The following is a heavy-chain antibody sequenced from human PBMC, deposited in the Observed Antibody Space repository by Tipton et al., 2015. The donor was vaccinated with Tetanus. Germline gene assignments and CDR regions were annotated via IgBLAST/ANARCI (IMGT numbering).Heavy chain of an antibody. D-gene: IGHD3-3*01. CDR1: GDSISSGNYR. Sequence: TLSLTCTVSGDSISSGNYRYNWIRQLPGKGLEWTGSIYFSGSTYYNPSLKSRVTIYVDTSKKQFSLKLSSVTAADTAVYYCARHTNFWSGYYIVYWGQGTLVTVSS. J-gene: IGHJ4*02. CDR2: IYFSGST. V-gene: IGHV4-39*01. CDR3: ARHTNFWSGYYIVY.